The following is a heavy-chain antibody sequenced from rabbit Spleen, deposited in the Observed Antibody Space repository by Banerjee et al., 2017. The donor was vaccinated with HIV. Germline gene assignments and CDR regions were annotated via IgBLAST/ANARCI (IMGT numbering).Heavy chain of an antibody. CDR1: GFSFSDRDV. CDR3: ARDLVGVIGWNFIL. Sequence: QEELEESGGGLVKPEGSLTLTCKASGFSFSDRDVMCWVRQAPGKGLEWIACIDTATAKGVYASWAKGRFAISKTSSTTVTLQMTSLTAADTATYFCARDLVGVIGWNFILWGPGTLVTVS. V-gene: IGHV1S45*01. D-gene: IGHD1-1*01. CDR2: IDTATAKG. J-gene: IGHJ4*01.